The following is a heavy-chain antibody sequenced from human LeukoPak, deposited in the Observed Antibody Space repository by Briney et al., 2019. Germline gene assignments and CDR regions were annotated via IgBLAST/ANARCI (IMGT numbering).Heavy chain of an antibody. Sequence: PGGSLRLSCAASGFTFSSYGMHWVRQAPGRGLEWVAFIRYDGSNKYYADSVKGRFTISRDSSKNTLYLQMNSLRAEDTAVYYCAKGGDCINGICYGYFDYWGQGTLVTVSS. CDR3: AKGGDCINGICYGYFDY. V-gene: IGHV3-30*02. CDR1: GFTFSSYG. CDR2: IRYDGSNK. D-gene: IGHD2-8*01. J-gene: IGHJ4*02.